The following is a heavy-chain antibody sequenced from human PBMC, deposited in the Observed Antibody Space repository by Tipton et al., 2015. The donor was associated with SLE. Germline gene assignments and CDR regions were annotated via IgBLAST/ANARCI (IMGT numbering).Heavy chain of an antibody. CDR3: ARGGDGPPVDY. Sequence: TLSLTCTVSGVSISSSRYYSTWSWIRQSAGKGLEWIGRISSTGSTNYNPSLKSRVTMSVDTSKNQFSLKLTSLTAPDTAVYFCARGGDGPPVDYWGQGTLVTVSS. CDR1: GVSISSSRYYST. V-gene: IGHV4-61*02. J-gene: IGHJ4*02. CDR2: ISSTGST. D-gene: IGHD1-14*01.